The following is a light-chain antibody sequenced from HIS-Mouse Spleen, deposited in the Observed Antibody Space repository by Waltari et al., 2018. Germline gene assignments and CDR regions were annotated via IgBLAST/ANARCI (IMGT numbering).Light chain of an antibody. J-gene: IGLJ2*01. CDR3: NSRDSSGNHVV. CDR1: SLRSYY. CDR2: GKN. V-gene: IGLV3-19*01. Sequence: SSELTQDPAVSVALGQTVRITCQGDSLRSYYASWYQQKPGQAPVMGIYGKNNRPSGITDRFSGSSSGNTASLTITGAQAEDEADYYCNSRDSSGNHVVFGGGTKLTVL.